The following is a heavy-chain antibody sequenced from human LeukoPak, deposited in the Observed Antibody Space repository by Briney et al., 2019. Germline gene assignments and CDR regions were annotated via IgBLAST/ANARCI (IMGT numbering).Heavy chain of an antibody. Sequence: SETLSLTCAVYGGSFSGYYWSWIRQPPGKGLEWIGEINHSGSTNYNPSLKSRVTISVDTSKNQFSLELSPVTAADTAVYYCARGPGYSNAFDIWGQGTMVTVSS. CDR2: INHSGST. V-gene: IGHV4-34*01. J-gene: IGHJ3*02. D-gene: IGHD5-18*01. CDR1: GGSFSGYY. CDR3: ARGPGYSNAFDI.